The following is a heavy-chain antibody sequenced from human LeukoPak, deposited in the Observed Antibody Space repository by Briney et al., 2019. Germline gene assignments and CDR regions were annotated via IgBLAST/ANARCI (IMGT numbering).Heavy chain of an antibody. V-gene: IGHV3-30-3*01. D-gene: IGHD6-6*01. CDR2: ISYDGSNK. CDR3: AGEYSSSSSYYFDY. CDR1: GFTFSSYA. Sequence: GGSLRLSCAASGFTFSSYAMHWVRQAPGKGLEWVAVISYDGSNKYYADSVKGRFTISRDNSKNTLYLQMNSLRAEDTAVYYCAGEYSSSSSYYFDYWGQGTLVTVS. J-gene: IGHJ4*02.